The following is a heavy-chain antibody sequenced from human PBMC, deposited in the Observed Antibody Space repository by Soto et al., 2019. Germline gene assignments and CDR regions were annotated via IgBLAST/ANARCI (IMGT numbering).Heavy chain of an antibody. J-gene: IGHJ4*02. D-gene: IGHD2-15*01. Sequence: QVQLVQSGAEVKKPGSSVKVSCKASGGTFSSYAISWVRQAPGQGLEWMGGIIPIFGTANYAQKFQGRVTITADKSTSTAYMELSSLRSEDTAVYYCARDVGGAYCSGGSCYGDSYFGYWGQGTLVTVSS. V-gene: IGHV1-69*06. CDR1: GGTFSSYA. CDR3: ARDVGGAYCSGGSCYGDSYFGY. CDR2: IIPIFGTA.